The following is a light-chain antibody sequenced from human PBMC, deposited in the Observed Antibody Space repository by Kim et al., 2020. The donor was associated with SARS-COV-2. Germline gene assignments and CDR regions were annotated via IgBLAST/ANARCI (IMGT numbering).Light chain of an antibody. V-gene: IGKV3-11*01. CDR1: QNVGDY. J-gene: IGKJ4*01. CDR2: DAS. Sequence: EIVLTQSPATLSLSPGERATLSCRASQNVGDYLAWYQQKPGQAPRPLIYDASRRAPGIPARFSGSGSGTDFALTISSLEYEDFAVYYCQQRSDWPLTFGGGTKVDIK. CDR3: QQRSDWPLT.